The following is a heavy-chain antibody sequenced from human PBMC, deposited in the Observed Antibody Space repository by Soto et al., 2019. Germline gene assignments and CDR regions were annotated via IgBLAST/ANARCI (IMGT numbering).Heavy chain of an antibody. CDR3: ARDGEGDYNDFDY. V-gene: IGHV3-7*01. J-gene: IGHJ4*02. CDR2: INQDGSEK. CDR1: GFTFSSYW. Sequence: EVQLVESGGGLVQPGGSLRVSCVASGFTFSSYWMTWARQAPGKGLEWVANINQDGSEKYSVDSVKGRFTISRDNAKNSLYLQMNSLRAEDTAVYYCARDGEGDYNDFDYWGQGTLVTVSS. D-gene: IGHD1-1*01.